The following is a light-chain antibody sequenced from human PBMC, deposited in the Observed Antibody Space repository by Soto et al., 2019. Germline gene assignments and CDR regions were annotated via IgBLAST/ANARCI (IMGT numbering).Light chain of an antibody. CDR2: GDS. V-gene: IGLV1-40*01. J-gene: IGLJ1*01. Sequence: QSVLTQPPSASGAPGQRVTISCTGSGSNIGAGYDVHWYQHRPGTAPKLLVFGDSHRPSGVPDRFSGSKSGTSASLAITGLQAEDEGDYYCQSYDSTLDGRYVFGTGTKLTVL. CDR3: QSYDSTLDGRYV. CDR1: GSNIGAGYD.